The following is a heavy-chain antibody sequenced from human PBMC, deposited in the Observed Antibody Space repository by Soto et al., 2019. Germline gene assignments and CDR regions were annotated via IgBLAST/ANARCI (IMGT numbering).Heavy chain of an antibody. D-gene: IGHD2-2*01. Sequence: QVQLQESGPGLVKPSQTLSLTCTVSGGSISSGDYYWSWIRQPPGKGLEWIGYIYYSGNTYYNPSLNSRITMSVDTSKNQFSLTLSSVTAADTAVYYCAREDCRSTSCSYSTGSYYFDYWGQGTLVTLSS. CDR1: GGSISSGDYY. V-gene: IGHV4-30-4*01. CDR3: AREDCRSTSCSYSTGSYYFDY. CDR2: IYYSGNT. J-gene: IGHJ4*02.